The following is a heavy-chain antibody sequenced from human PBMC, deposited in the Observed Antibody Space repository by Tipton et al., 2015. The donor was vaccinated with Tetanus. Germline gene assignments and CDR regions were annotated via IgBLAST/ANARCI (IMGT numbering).Heavy chain of an antibody. Sequence: TLSLTCFVSGGSISTKTYYWGWIRQTPGKGLEWIASISHSATTFYNPSLKSRVPMPVAPSKNQFSVRLSSVTAADTGVYYCARHVGGYGSPPHDLWGQGTLVTVSS. CDR2: ISHSATT. J-gene: IGHJ5*02. V-gene: IGHV4-39*01. CDR1: GGSISTKTYY. D-gene: IGHD3-10*01. CDR3: ARHVGGYGSPPHDL.